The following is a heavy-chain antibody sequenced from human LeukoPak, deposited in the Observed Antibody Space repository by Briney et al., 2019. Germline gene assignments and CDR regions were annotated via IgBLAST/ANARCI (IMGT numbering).Heavy chain of an antibody. J-gene: IGHJ4*02. CDR1: GGSINSGSHH. CDR3: AREYRSGYDDKIDY. Sequence: KPSQTLSLTCTVSGGSINSGSHHWNWIRRPAGKGLEWIGRIYASGTNYNPSLKSRVTISVDTSKNQFSLKLSSVTAADTAVYYCAREYRSGYDDKIDYWGQGTLVTVSS. D-gene: IGHD3-22*01. CDR2: IYASGT. V-gene: IGHV4-61*02.